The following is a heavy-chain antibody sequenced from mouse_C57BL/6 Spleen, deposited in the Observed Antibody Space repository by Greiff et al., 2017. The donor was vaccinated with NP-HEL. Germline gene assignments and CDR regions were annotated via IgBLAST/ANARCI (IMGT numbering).Heavy chain of an antibody. CDR2: ISSGSSTI. J-gene: IGHJ3*01. D-gene: IGHD1-1*01. CDR3: AIPASTTVVAPPAY. Sequence: EVQGVESGGGLVKPGGSLKLSCAASGFTFSDYGMHWVRQAPEKGLEWVAYISSGSSTIYYADTVKGRFTISRDNAKNTLFLQITRLRSVDTAMYYSAIPASTTVVAPPAYWCQGALVTVSA. V-gene: IGHV5-17*01. CDR1: GFTFSDYG.